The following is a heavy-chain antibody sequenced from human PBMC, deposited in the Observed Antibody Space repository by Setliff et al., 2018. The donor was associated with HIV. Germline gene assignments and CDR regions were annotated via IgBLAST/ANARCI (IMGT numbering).Heavy chain of an antibody. CDR1: GGSISSSSYY. Sequence: SETLSLTCTVSGGSISSSSYYWGWIRQPPGKGLEWIGYIYHSGSAYYNPSLKSRVTISVDTSKNQFSLKLSSVTAADTAVYYCARGLVGATTLAMFDYWGHGTLVTVSS. CDR3: ARGLVGATTLAMFDY. J-gene: IGHJ4*01. V-gene: IGHV4-39*07. CDR2: IYHSGSA. D-gene: IGHD1-26*01.